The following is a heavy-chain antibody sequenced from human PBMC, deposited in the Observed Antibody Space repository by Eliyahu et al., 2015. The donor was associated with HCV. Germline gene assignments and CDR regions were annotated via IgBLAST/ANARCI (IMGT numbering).Heavy chain of an antibody. D-gene: IGHD1-26*01. Sequence: QVQLQESGPGLVKPSQXLSLTCTVSXXXXXXGSYXWSWIRQPAGKGLXWIGRIYTSGSTNYNPSLKSRVTISVDTSKNQFSLKLSSVTAADTAVYYCARGYSGSYASWFDPWGQGTLVTFSS. J-gene: IGHJ5*02. CDR1: XXXXXXGSYX. V-gene: IGHV4-61*02. CDR2: IYTSGST. CDR3: ARGYSGSYASWFDP.